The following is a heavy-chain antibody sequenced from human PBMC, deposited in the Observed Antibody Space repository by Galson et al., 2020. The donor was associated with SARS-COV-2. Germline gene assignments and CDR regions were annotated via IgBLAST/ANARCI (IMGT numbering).Heavy chain of an antibody. CDR2: IWYDGSNK. Sequence: GESLKISCAASGFTFSSYGMHWVRQAPGKGLEWVAVIWYDGSNKYYADSVKGRFTISRDNSKNTLYLQMNSLRAEDTAVYYCARERRGVTTSAFNHAFDIWGQGTMVTVSS. V-gene: IGHV3-33*01. CDR1: GFTFSSYG. J-gene: IGHJ3*02. D-gene: IGHD4-17*01. CDR3: ARERRGVTTSAFNHAFDI.